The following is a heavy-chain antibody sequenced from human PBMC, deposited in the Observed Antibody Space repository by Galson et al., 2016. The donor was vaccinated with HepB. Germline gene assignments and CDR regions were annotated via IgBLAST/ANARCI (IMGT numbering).Heavy chain of an antibody. J-gene: IGHJ2*01. CDR2: IYPGDSDT. CDR3: ARRFSEQLGESPSHWYFDL. D-gene: IGHD3-16*01. V-gene: IGHV5-51*01. Sequence: QSGAEVKMPGESLKISCKASESRFATYWIAWVRQTPEKGLEYMGIIYPGDSDTRYSPSFQGHVTISADRSTSTTSLPWSSLKTSDSAIYYCARRFSEQLGESPSHWYFDLWGRGSLVTVAS. CDR1: ESRFATYW.